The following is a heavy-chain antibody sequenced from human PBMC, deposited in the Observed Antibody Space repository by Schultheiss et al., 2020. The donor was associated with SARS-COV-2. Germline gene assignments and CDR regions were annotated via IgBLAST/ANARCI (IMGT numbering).Heavy chain of an antibody. CDR3: AKAYYYDSSGWGGDY. CDR2: ISYDGSNK. Sequence: GESLKISCAASGFAFSSYGMHWVRQAPGKGLERVAVISYDGSNKYYADSVKGRFTNSRDNTKNTRYLLMNSLSAEDTAVSYCAKAYYYDSSGWGGDYLGEGGLVTGSS. CDR1: GFAFSSYG. D-gene: IGHD3-22*01. J-gene: IGHJ4*02. V-gene: IGHV3-30*18.